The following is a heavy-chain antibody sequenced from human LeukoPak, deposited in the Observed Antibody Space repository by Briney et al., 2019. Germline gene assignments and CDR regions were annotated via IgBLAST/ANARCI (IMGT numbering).Heavy chain of an antibody. Sequence: GGSLRLSCAASGFTFSRHCMSWVRQAPGKGLEWVANIKQDGSEKHYVDSVKGRFIISRDNTKNSVYLQMNSLRAEDTAVYFCARLYYDFWSDYSYQFEDWSQGTLVTVSS. CDR3: ARLYYDFWSDYSYQFED. CDR1: GFTFSRHC. J-gene: IGHJ4*02. V-gene: IGHV3-7*01. D-gene: IGHD3-3*01. CDR2: IKQDGSEK.